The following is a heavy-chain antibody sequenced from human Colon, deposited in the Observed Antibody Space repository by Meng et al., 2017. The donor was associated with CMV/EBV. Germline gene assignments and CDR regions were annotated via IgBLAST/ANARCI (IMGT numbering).Heavy chain of an antibody. V-gene: IGHV3-15*01. CDR1: GMTFSNAW. CDR3: AAITAATVTLYGMDV. J-gene: IGHJ6*02. Sequence: GGSLRLSCTASGMTFSNAWMSWVRQAPGKGLAWIGRIKSKIDGGTTDYAAPVKGRFSLSRDDSKNTLYLQMKSLKTEDTAVYYCAAITAATVTLYGMDVWGLGTTVTVSS. CDR2: IKSKIDGGTT. D-gene: IGHD6-13*01.